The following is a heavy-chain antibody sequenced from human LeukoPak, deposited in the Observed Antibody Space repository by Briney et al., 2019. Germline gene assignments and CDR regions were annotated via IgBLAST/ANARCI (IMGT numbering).Heavy chain of an antibody. V-gene: IGHV4-39*01. CDR1: GGSISSSSYY. Sequence: SETLSLTCTVSGGSISSSSYYWGWIRQPPGKGLEWTGSIYYSGSTYYNPSLKSRVTISVDTSKNQFSLKLSSVTAADTAVYYCARRGIRPAAISWFDPWGQGTLVTVSS. D-gene: IGHD2-2*01. CDR2: IYYSGST. CDR3: ARRGIRPAAISWFDP. J-gene: IGHJ5*02.